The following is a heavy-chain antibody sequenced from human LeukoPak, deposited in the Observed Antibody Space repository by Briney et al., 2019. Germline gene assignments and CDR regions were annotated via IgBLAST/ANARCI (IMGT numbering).Heavy chain of an antibody. Sequence: ASVNVSCKASGYTFTGYFIHWVRQAPGQGLEWMGWINPDSGGTNYAQKSQGRATMTRDTSITTAYMEFNRLRSDDTAVFYCARDPRVAGISHRLDYWGQGALVAVSS. D-gene: IGHD6-19*01. V-gene: IGHV1-2*02. CDR2: INPDSGGT. J-gene: IGHJ4*02. CDR3: ARDPRVAGISHRLDY. CDR1: GYTFTGYF.